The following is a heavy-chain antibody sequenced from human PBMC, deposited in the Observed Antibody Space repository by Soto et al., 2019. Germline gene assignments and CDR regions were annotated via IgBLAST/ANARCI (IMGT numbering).Heavy chain of an antibody. CDR3: ARAQFYSGSGNYNNLMFDA. CDR2: MYYTGNK. D-gene: IGHD3-10*01. Sequence: PSETLSLTCTVSGGSISSSTYYWDWIRQPPGKGLEWIGAMYYTGNKNYNPSLESRVTMSVDTSKNQFSLTLNSMTAADTAVYYCARAQFYSGSGNYNNLMFDAWGQGIQVTVSS. CDR1: GGSISSSTYY. J-gene: IGHJ5*02. V-gene: IGHV4-39*07.